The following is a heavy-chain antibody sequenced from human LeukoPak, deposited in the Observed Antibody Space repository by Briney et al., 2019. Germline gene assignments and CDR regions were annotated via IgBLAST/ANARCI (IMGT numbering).Heavy chain of an antibody. V-gene: IGHV4-61*02. Sequence: PSQTLSLTCTVSGGSISSGSYYWSWIRQPAGKGLEWIGRIYTSGSTNYNPSLKSRDTISVDTSKNQFSLKLSSVTAADTAVYYCARDYSRRYCSGGSCYSEPDYWGQGTLVTVSS. D-gene: IGHD2-15*01. CDR3: ARDYSRRYCSGGSCYSEPDY. CDR2: IYTSGST. J-gene: IGHJ4*02. CDR1: GGSISSGSYY.